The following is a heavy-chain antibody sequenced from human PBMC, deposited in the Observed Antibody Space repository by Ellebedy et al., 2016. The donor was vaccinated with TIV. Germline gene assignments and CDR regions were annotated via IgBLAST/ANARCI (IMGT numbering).Heavy chain of an antibody. CDR2: TYPGDPDT. V-gene: IGHV5-51*01. J-gene: IGHJ4*02. D-gene: IGHD6-19*01. CDR3: ARPIRGWYEPFDY. CDR1: GYDFTSHW. Sequence: GESLKISCEGSGYDFTSHWIGWVRQMPGKGLEFMGLTYPGDPDTRYSPSFQGQVTISADKSISTAYLQWSSLKAADTAMYYCARPIRGWYEPFDYWGQGTLVTVSS.